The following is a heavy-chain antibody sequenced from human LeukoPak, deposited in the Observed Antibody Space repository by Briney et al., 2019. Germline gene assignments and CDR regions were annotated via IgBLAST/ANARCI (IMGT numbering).Heavy chain of an antibody. CDR2: ISSSGSTI. CDR1: GFTFSDYY. V-gene: IGHV3-11*01. D-gene: IGHD5-24*01. CDR3: ARDLGVMATTPFDY. J-gene: IGHJ4*02. Sequence: GGSLRLSCAASGFTFSDYYMSWIRQAPGKGLEWVSYISSSGSTIYYADSVKGRCTISRDNAKNSLYLQMNSLRAEDTAVYYCARDLGVMATTPFDYWGQGTLVTVSS.